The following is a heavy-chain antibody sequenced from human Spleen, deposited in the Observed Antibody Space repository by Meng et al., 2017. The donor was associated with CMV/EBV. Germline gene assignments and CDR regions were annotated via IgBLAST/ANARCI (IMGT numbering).Heavy chain of an antibody. D-gene: IGHD3-3*01. J-gene: IGHJ4*02. CDR3: ARDGFTIFGVVPKDY. V-gene: IGHV3-13*01. CDR1: GFIFSSYD. Sequence: GGSLRLSSAASGFIFSSYDMHWVRQGIGKGLEWVSAIASAGDTYYPGSVKGRFTISRENAKNSLYLQMNSLRAGDKAVYYCARDGFTIFGVVPKDYWGQGTLVTVSS. CDR2: IASAGDT.